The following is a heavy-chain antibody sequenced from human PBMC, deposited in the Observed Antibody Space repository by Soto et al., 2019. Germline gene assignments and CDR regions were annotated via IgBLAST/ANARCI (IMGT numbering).Heavy chain of an antibody. D-gene: IGHD6-6*01. CDR3: ARDYSNSPTYGMDV. V-gene: IGHV6-1*01. J-gene: IGHJ6*02. CDR2: AYYKSKWYH. CDR1: GDSVSSNNAA. Sequence: PSQTLSLTCAISGDSVSSNNAAWNWIRQSPSRGLEWLGRAYYKSKWYHDYALSVKSRINIDPDTFKNQFSLQLDSVTPDDTAVYYCARDYSNSPTYGMDVWGQGTTVTVSS.